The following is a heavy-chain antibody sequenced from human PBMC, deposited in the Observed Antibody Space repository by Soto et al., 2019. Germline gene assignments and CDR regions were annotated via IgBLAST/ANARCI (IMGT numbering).Heavy chain of an antibody. J-gene: IGHJ6*02. CDR2: INAGNGNT. CDR1: GYTFTSYA. D-gene: IGHD3-3*01. Sequence: ASVKVSCKASGYTFTSYAMHWVRQAPGQRLEWMGWINAGNGNTKYSQKFQGRVTITRDTSASTAYMELSSLRSEDTAVYYCARDPQGFLEWSPPTGMDVWGQGTTVTVSS. V-gene: IGHV1-3*01. CDR3: ARDPQGFLEWSPPTGMDV.